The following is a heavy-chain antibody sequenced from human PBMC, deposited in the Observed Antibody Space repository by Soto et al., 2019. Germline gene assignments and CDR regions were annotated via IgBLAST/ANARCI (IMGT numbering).Heavy chain of an antibody. V-gene: IGHV3-23*01. CDR1: GFTFSSYA. CDR3: TTGIYYDFFPGYHNGAY. D-gene: IGHD3-9*01. Sequence: WVSLILSCAASGFTFSSYAMSWVRQAPGKGLEWVSAISGSVGITYYADSVKGRFTISRDNSKNTLYLQMNSLRAEDTAVYYCTTGIYYDFFPGYHNGAYLGKGTLVIVSS. CDR2: ISGSVGIT. J-gene: IGHJ4*02.